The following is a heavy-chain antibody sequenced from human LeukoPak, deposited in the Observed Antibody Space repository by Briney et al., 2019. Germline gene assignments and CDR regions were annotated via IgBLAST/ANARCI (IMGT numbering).Heavy chain of an antibody. CDR3: ARDWNSQDYDFWSGYYTGYYFDY. CDR1: GFTFSSYW. V-gene: IGHV3-7*01. Sequence: GGSLRLSCAASGFTFSSYWMSWVRQAPGKGLEWVANIKQDGSEKYYVDSVKGRFTISRDNAKNSLYLQMNSLRAEDTAVYYCARDWNSQDYDFWSGYYTGYYFDYWGQGTLVTVSS. D-gene: IGHD3-3*01. J-gene: IGHJ4*02. CDR2: IKQDGSEK.